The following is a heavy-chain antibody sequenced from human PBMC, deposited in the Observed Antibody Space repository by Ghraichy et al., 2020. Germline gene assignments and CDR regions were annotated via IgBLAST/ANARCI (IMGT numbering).Heavy chain of an antibody. CDR3: ARDRDGYNRYFDL. J-gene: IGHJ2*01. D-gene: IGHD5-24*01. CDR1: GVNFGAYF. CDR2: ILPILRAT. Sequence: SVKVSCKASGVNFGAYFLNWVRQAPGQGLEWIGNILPILRATNYAQSFQGRLTITADESTNTAYMELRGLRSDDTAVYYCARDRDGYNRYFDLWGRGSLVTVSS. V-gene: IGHV1-69*11.